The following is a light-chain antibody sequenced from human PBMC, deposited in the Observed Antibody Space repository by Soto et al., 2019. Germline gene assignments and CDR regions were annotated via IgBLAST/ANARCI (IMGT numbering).Light chain of an antibody. Sequence: EIVLTQSPGTLSLSPGERATLSCRASQSVSSGYLAWYHQKPGQAPRLLIYGASTRATGIPDRFSGSGSGTDFTLTISRLEPEDFAVYYCQQYSSSPRTFGQGTKVEIK. CDR3: QQYSSSPRT. CDR1: QSVSSGY. J-gene: IGKJ1*01. V-gene: IGKV3-20*01. CDR2: GAS.